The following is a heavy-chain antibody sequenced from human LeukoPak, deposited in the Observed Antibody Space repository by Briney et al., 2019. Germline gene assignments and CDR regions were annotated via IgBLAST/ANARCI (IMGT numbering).Heavy chain of an antibody. CDR2: INPSGGST. CDR3: ARGLDCGGDCYPDY. V-gene: IGHV1-46*01. Sequence: VTVSXXXXGXTFXSYYMHWVRQAPGQGLEWMGIINPSGGSTSYAQKFQGRVTMTRDTSTSTVYMELSSLRSEDTAVYYCARGLDCGGDCYPDYWGQGTLVTVSS. CDR1: GXTFXSYY. D-gene: IGHD2-21*02. J-gene: IGHJ4*02.